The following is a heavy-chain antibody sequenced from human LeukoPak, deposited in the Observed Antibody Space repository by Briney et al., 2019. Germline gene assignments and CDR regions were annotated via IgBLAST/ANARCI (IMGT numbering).Heavy chain of an antibody. Sequence: GASVKVSCKASGYTFTSYGISWVRQAPGQELEWMGWISAYNGNTNYAQKLQGRVTMTTDTSTSTAYMELRSLRSDDTAVYYCARATHDLWRGYLDNTTTYWGQATLVTVPA. V-gene: IGHV1-18*01. CDR3: ARATHDLWRGYLDNTTTY. CDR2: ISAYNGNT. J-gene: IGHJ4*02. CDR1: GYTFTSYG. D-gene: IGHD3-3*01.